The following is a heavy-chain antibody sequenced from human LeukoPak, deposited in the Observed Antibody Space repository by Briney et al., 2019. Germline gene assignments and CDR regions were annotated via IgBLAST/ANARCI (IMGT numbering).Heavy chain of an antibody. CDR2: VNPNSGNT. CDR3: ARGRRSSGWYIDY. V-gene: IGHV1-8*01. D-gene: IGHD6-19*01. J-gene: IGHJ4*02. Sequence: ASVTVSFTSSGYTFTSYDINWVRQATGQGLEWMGWVNPNSGNTGYAQKFQGRVTMTRNTSISTAYMELSSLRSEDTAVYYCARGRRSSGWYIDYWGQGTLVTVSS. CDR1: GYTFTSYD.